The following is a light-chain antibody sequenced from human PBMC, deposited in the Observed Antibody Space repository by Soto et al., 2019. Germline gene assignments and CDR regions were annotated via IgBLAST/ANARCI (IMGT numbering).Light chain of an antibody. J-gene: IGLJ3*02. CDR3: VLYMGSGIWV. Sequence: QAVVTQEPSFSVSPGATVNLTCGLSSGSVSTNNYPSWYQQTPGQAPRTLIYSTYTRSSGVPDRFSASILGNKAALTITGAQADDESDYYCVLYMGSGIWVFGGGTKVTVL. V-gene: IGLV8-61*01. CDR1: SGSVSTNNY. CDR2: STY.